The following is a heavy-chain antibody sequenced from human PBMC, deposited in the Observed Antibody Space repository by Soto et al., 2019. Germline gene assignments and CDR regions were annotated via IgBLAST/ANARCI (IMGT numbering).Heavy chain of an antibody. CDR3: ARVEAYCSSTSCYWDYYYYYGMDV. Sequence: GALRVYCAASGFTFSSYWMRWVRHAPGKGLEWVANIKQDGSEKYYVDSVKGRFTISRDNAKNSLYLQMNSLRAEDTAVYYCARVEAYCSSTSCYWDYYYYYGMDVWGQGSTVTSP. J-gene: IGHJ6*02. V-gene: IGHV3-7*01. CDR2: IKQDGSEK. CDR1: GFTFSSYW. D-gene: IGHD2-2*01.